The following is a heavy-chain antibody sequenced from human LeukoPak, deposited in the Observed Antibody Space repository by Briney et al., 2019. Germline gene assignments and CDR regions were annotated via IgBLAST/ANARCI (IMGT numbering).Heavy chain of an antibody. D-gene: IGHD5-18*01. V-gene: IGHV4-39*01. J-gene: IGHJ6*02. CDR1: GRSISSSSYY. CDR2: FYYSGST. CDR3: ARQGIQLWPHNYYYYGMDV. Sequence: SDTLSLTCTVSGRSISSSSYYWGWVRQPPGRGLERHERFYYSGSTYYNPSLKSRVTIYVDTSKNQFPLKLSSVTATDTAVYYCARQGIQLWPHNYYYYGMDVWGQGTTVTVSS.